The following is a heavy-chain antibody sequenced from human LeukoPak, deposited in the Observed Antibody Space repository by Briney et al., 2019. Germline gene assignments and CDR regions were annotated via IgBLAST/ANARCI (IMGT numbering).Heavy chain of an antibody. V-gene: IGHV3-74*01. Sequence: GGSLRLSCAASGFTFSDYYMSWVRQAPGKGLVWVSHINSDGSWTSYADSVKGRFTISKDNAKNTVYLQMNSLRAEDTAVYYCVSFYETYWGRGTLVTVSS. D-gene: IGHD2/OR15-2a*01. CDR3: VSFYETY. CDR2: INSDGSWT. J-gene: IGHJ4*02. CDR1: GFTFSDYY.